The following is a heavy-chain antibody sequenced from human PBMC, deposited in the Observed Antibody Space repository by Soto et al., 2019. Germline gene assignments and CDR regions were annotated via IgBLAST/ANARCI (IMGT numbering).Heavy chain of an antibody. D-gene: IGHD3-9*01. CDR3: AISTGYYNVLQPYFFDY. CDR1: GCKFGGHG. Sequence: SQRVRKGAAGCKFGGHGMNWVRQATGKGLEWVSYISSKARFTISRDNAKNSLYLQMNSRRAEDTAVYYCAISTGYYNVLQPYFFDYWGQRTLVTVSS. J-gene: IGHJ4*02. V-gene: IGHV3-21*01. CDR2: ISS.